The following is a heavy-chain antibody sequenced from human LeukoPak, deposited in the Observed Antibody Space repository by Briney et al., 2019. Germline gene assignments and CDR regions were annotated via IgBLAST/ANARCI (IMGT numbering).Heavy chain of an antibody. CDR3: ARKVGKYNGWYNY. Sequence: PGGSLRLSCAASGFTFSAHWMSWVRQAPGKGLEWVANIKQDESEKSYVDSVKGRFTISRDNAKNSLSLQMNSLSAEDTAMYFCARKVGKYNGWYNYWGQGTLVTVSS. J-gene: IGHJ4*02. V-gene: IGHV3-7*01. D-gene: IGHD6-19*01. CDR2: IKQDESEK. CDR1: GFTFSAHW.